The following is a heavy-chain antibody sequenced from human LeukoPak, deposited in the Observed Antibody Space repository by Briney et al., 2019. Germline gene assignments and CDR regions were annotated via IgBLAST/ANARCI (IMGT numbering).Heavy chain of an antibody. V-gene: IGHV4-39*07. CDR3: ARVGYGMGMDV. CDR1: GGSISSSSYY. J-gene: IGHJ6*03. Sequence: SETLSLTCTVSGGSISSSSYYWGWIRQPPGKGLEWIGSIYHSGSTYYNPSLKSRVTISVDTSKNQFSLKLSSVTAADTAVYYCARVGYGMGMDVWGKGTTVTVSS. D-gene: IGHD2-15*01. CDR2: IYHSGST.